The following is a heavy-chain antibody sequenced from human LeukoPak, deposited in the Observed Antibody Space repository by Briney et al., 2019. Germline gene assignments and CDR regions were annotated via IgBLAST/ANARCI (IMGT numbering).Heavy chain of an antibody. CDR1: GYTFTTYS. J-gene: IGHJ4*02. CDR3: ARDLGPGGTQGSCSGTKCLHGDFDY. Sequence: ASVKVSCKASGYTFTTYSIHWVRQAPGQGLEWMGIMNPSGGSASYAQKFQGRIIMTRDTSTSTVYMELSRLRSDDTAVYYCARDLGPGGTQGSCSGTKCLHGDFDYWGQGTLLTVSS. V-gene: IGHV1-46*01. CDR2: MNPSGGSA. D-gene: IGHD2-15*01.